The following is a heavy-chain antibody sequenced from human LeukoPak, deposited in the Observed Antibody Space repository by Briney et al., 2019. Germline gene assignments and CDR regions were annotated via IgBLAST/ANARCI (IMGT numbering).Heavy chain of an antibody. J-gene: IGHJ4*02. CDR1: GFTFSSYA. CDR2: ISYDGSNK. Sequence: GRSLRLSCAASGFTFSSYAMHWVRQAPGKGLEWVAVISYDGSNKYYADSVKGRFTISRDNSKNTLYLQMNSLRAEDTAVYYCARGWQVDTAMVDYWGQGTLVTVSS. D-gene: IGHD5-18*01. V-gene: IGHV3-30-3*01. CDR3: ARGWQVDTAMVDY.